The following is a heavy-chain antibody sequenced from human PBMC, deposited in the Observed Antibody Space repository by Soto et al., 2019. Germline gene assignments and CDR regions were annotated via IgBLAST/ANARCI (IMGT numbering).Heavy chain of an antibody. CDR2: ISGSGFKK. V-gene: IGHV3-23*01. Sequence: GVLRLSCAASGFNFRTYAMSWVRQAPGKGLEWISSISGSGFKKYYADSVKGRFTISRDNSKSTVYLELNNLSAEDTAVYHCAKNQGVELVPLATVDWFDPWGQGSVVTVSS. CDR3: AKNQGVELVPLATVDWFDP. CDR1: GFNFRTYA. D-gene: IGHD1-26*01. J-gene: IGHJ5*02.